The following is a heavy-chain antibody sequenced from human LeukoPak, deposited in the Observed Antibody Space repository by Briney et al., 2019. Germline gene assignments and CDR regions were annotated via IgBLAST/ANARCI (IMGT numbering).Heavy chain of an antibody. J-gene: IGHJ3*02. CDR1: GFTFSSYG. Sequence: HPGRSLRLSCAASGFTFSSYGMHWVRQAPGKGLEWVAVISYDGSNKYYADSVKGRFTISRDNSKNTLYLQMNSLRAEDTAVYYCANLMVGAIGDGAFDIWGQGTMVTVSS. CDR2: ISYDGSNK. CDR3: ANLMVGAIGDGAFDI. D-gene: IGHD1-26*01. V-gene: IGHV3-30*18.